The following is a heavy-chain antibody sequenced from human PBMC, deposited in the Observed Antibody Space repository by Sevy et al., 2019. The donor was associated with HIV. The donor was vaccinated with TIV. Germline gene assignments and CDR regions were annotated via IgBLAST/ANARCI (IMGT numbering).Heavy chain of an antibody. CDR3: AHETFGRFES. D-gene: IGHD3-16*01. V-gene: IGHV3-7*01. J-gene: IGHJ4*02. Sequence: GGSLRLSCAASGFTFSANWMNWVRQAPGKGLEWVANIKPDGSHKHYVDSVEGRFTISRDNAKNLLFLHMNSLRVEDTAVYYCAHETFGRFESWGQGTLVTVSS. CDR1: GFTFSANW. CDR2: IKPDGSHK.